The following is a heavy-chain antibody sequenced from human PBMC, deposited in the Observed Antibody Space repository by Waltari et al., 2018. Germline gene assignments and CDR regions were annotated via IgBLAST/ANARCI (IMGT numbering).Heavy chain of an antibody. Sequence: QVQLVQSGAEVKKPGASVKVSCKASGYTFTSYAMHWVRQAPGQRLEWIGLINAGNGNTKYSQEFQGRVTITRDTSASTAYMELSSLRSEDTAVYYCASDRDYGDYYFDYWGQGTLVTVSS. CDR3: ASDRDYGDYYFDY. J-gene: IGHJ4*02. V-gene: IGHV1-3*01. D-gene: IGHD4-17*01. CDR2: INAGNGNT. CDR1: GYTFTSYA.